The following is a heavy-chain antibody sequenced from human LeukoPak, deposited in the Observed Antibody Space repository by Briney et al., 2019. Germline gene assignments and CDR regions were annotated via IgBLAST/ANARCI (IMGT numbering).Heavy chain of an antibody. CDR3: AHSGYYDSSGYYYAGVFY. CDR2: IYWNDDK. J-gene: IGHJ4*02. V-gene: IGHV2-5*01. Sequence: SGPTLVNPTQTLTLTCTFSGFSLSTSGVGVGWIRQPPGKALEWLALIYWNDDKRYSPSLKSRLTITKDTSKNQVVLTMTNMDPVDTATYYCAHSGYYDSSGYYYAGVFYWGQGTLVTVSS. D-gene: IGHD3-22*01. CDR1: GFSLSTSGVG.